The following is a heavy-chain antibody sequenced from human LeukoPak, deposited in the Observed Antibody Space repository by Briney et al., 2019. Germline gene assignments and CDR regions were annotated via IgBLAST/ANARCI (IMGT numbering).Heavy chain of an antibody. J-gene: IGHJ4*02. V-gene: IGHV3-23*01. CDR1: GFSFSSYA. D-gene: IGHD6-19*01. CDR3: AKRSGYTTGWFFDF. Sequence: GGSLKLSCAASGFSFSSYAMSWVRQAPGKGLEWVSSVSGSGDNTYYAESVKGRFTISRDNSKNTLFLQMNSLRAEDTAVFYCAKRSGYTTGWFFDFWGQGTLVTVSS. CDR2: VSGSGDNT.